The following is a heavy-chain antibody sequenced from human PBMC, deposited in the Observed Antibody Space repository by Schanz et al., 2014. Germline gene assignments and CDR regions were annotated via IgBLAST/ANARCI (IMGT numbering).Heavy chain of an antibody. CDR3: ARGYSGYSHFDY. CDR1: GYTFTNYA. V-gene: IGHV7-4-1*02. D-gene: IGHD5-12*01. CDR2: INTNTGSP. Sequence: QAQLVQSGSELRKPGASVKVSCKASGYTFTNYAVNWVRQAPGQGLEWMGWINTNTGSPAYVQGFTGRFVYTLDASVTTAYLEISSLKAEDTAVYYCARGYSGYSHFDYWGQGALVTVSS. J-gene: IGHJ4*02.